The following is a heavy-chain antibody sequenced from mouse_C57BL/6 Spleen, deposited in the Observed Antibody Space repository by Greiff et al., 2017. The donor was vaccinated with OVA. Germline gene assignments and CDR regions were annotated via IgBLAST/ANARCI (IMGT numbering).Heavy chain of an antibody. J-gene: IGHJ4*01. CDR3: VSRGSSHTYYAMDY. CDR1: GFSFNTYA. CDR2: IRSKSNNYAT. D-gene: IGHD1-1*01. V-gene: IGHV10-1*01. Sequence: EVQVVESGGGLVQPKGSLKLSCAASGFSFNTYAMNWVRQAPGKGLEWVARIRSKSNNYATYYADSVKDRFTISRDDSESMLYLQMNNLKTEDTAMYYCVSRGSSHTYYAMDYWGQGTSVTVSS.